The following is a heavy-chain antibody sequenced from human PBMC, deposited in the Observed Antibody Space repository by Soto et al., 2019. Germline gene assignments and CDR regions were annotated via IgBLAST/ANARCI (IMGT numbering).Heavy chain of an antibody. V-gene: IGHV5-10-1*01. CDR3: ARCPYGWSYYYNYRTDV. D-gene: IGHD3-10*01. Sequence: GEALKISCKGSGYSLTDYLINWVRQMSGKVLEWIGGIDLSYSYTTYSAPCHGHVTISADKSISTAYLQWSSLMTSVPAICSVARCPYGWSYYYNYRTDVLGQGTTVNASS. CDR1: GYSLTDYL. CDR2: IDLSYSYT. J-gene: IGHJ6*02.